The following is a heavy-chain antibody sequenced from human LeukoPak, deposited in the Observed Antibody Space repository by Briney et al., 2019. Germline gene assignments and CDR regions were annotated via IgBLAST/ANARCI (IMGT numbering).Heavy chain of an antibody. J-gene: IGHJ4*02. V-gene: IGHV3-64*01. CDR1: GFTFSNYA. CDR3: ARDLPGGGLDY. D-gene: IGHD2-15*01. CDR2: ISNDGGRT. Sequence: GGSLRLSCAASGFTFSNYAMHWVRQAPGKGLEYVSAISNDGGRTYYANSVKGRFTISRDNSKNTLYLQMGSLRTEDMAVYYCARDLPGGGLDYWGQGTLVAVSS.